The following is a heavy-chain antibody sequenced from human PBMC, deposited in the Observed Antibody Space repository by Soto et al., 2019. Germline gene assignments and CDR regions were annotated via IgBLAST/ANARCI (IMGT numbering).Heavy chain of an antibody. CDR1: GFTFSSYA. CDR2: ISGSGGST. CDR3: AKAFANL. D-gene: IGHD3-16*01. J-gene: IGHJ4*02. V-gene: IGHV3-23*01. Sequence: GGSLRLSCAASGFTFSSYAMSWIRQAPGKGLEWVSAISGSGGSTYYADSVRGRFTISRDNSKNTLCLKMNSLRAGESAVYYFAKAFANLCGQGTLVTVSA.